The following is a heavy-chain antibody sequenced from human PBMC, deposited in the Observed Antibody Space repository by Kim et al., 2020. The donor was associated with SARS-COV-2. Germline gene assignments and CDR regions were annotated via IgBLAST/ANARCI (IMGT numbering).Heavy chain of an antibody. Sequence: SVKVSCKASGGTFSSYAISWVRQAPGQGLEWMGGIIPIFGTANYAQKFQGRVTITADESTSTAYMELSSLRSEDTAVYYCARDHFGYGDEYYYYYYMDVWGKGTTVTVSS. CDR1: GGTFSSYA. V-gene: IGHV1-69*13. D-gene: IGHD4-17*01. J-gene: IGHJ6*03. CDR3: ARDHFGYGDEYYYYYYMDV. CDR2: IIPIFGTA.